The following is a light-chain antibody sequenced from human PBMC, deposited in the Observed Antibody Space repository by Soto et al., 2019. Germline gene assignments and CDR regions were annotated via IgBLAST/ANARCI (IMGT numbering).Light chain of an antibody. CDR3: MQGLSGFT. CDR1: QSLLHSNGYNY. Sequence: DIVMTQSPLSLAVTPGEPASISCRSSQSLLHSNGYNYVDWYLQKPVQSPQLLIYLGSDRASGVPDRCSGSGSGTDFTLKISRVEAQDVGVYYCMQGLSGFTFGPGTKVDIK. J-gene: IGKJ3*01. V-gene: IGKV2-28*01. CDR2: LGS.